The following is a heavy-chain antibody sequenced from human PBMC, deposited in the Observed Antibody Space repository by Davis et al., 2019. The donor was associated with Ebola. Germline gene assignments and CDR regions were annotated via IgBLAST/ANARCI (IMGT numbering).Heavy chain of an antibody. V-gene: IGHV4-61*01. D-gene: IGHD4-17*01. J-gene: IGHJ4*02. Sequence: SETLSLTCTVSGGSVSSGSYYWSWIRQPPGKGLEWIGYIYYSGSTNYNPSLKSRLTISVDTSKNQFSLKLSSVTAADTAVYYCARDYGDYVGYFDYWGQGTLVTVSS. CDR3: ARDYGDYVGYFDY. CDR2: IYYSGST. CDR1: GGSVSSGSYY.